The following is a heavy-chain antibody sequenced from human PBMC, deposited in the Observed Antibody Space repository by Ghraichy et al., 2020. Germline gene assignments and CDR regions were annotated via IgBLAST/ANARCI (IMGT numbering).Heavy chain of an antibody. CDR3: ARHGSRGSPSEFDY. CDR2: IYYSGST. Sequence: SETLSLTCTVSGGSISSSSYYWGWIRQPPGKGLEWIGSIYYSGSTYYNPSLKSRVTISVDTSKNQFSLKLSSVTAADTAVYYCARHGSRGSPSEFDYWGQGTLVTVSS. CDR1: GGSISSSSYY. D-gene: IGHD1-26*01. J-gene: IGHJ4*02. V-gene: IGHV4-39*01.